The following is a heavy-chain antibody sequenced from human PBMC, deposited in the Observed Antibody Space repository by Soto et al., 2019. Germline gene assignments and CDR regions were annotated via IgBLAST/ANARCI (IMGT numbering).Heavy chain of an antibody. V-gene: IGHV4-4*02. CDR2: IYHGGTN. Sequence: QVQLQESGPGLVKPSGTLSLTCAVSGGSISSSYWWNWVRQTPRGRLERMGNIYHGGTNNYNPSLKTRVPMSLEKSKNQFSLKLTSVTAADTAVYYCVSSLNYDFWRDGGRHFSFDYWGRGILATVSS. D-gene: IGHD3-3*01. CDR3: VSSLNYDFWRDGGRHFSFDY. J-gene: IGHJ4*02. CDR1: GGSISSSYW.